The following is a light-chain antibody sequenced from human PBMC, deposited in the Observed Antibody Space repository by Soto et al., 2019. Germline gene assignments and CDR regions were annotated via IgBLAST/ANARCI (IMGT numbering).Light chain of an antibody. J-gene: IGLJ1*01. CDR1: SSDVGGYNY. CDR2: DVS. Sequence: QSVLTQPASVSGSPGQSITISCTGTSSDVGGYNYVSWYQQHPGKAPKFMIYDVSNRPSGVSNRFSGSKSGNTASLTISGLQAEDEADYYCCSYTTSNTRQMVFGTVTKVTVL. CDR3: CSYTTSNTRQMV. V-gene: IGLV2-14*01.